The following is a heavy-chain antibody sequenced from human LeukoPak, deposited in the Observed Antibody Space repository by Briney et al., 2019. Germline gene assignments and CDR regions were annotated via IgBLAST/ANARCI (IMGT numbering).Heavy chain of an antibody. CDR1: GFTFSSYA. CDR3: AKDHYSSGWYPTPFGY. D-gene: IGHD6-19*01. V-gene: IGHV3-23*01. J-gene: IGHJ4*02. CDR2: ISGSGGST. Sequence: GGSLTLSCAASGFTFSSYAMSWVRQAPGKGLEWVSAISGSGGSTYYADSVKGRFTISRDNSKNTLYLQMNSLRAEDTAVYYCAKDHYSSGWYPTPFGYWGQGTLVSVSS.